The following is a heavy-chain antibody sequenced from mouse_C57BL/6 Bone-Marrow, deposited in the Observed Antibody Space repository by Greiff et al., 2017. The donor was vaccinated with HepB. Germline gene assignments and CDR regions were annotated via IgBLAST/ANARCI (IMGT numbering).Heavy chain of an antibody. V-gene: IGHV1-5*01. CDR1: GYTFTSYW. J-gene: IGHJ3*01. CDR2: IYPGNSDT. D-gene: IGHD1-1*01. CDR3: TRFDTTTGFAY. Sequence: EVQLQQSGTVLARPGASVKMSCKTSGYTFTSYWMHWGKQRPGQGLEWVGAIYPGNSDTSYNQKFKGKAKLTAVTSASTAYMELSSLTNEDSAVYYCTRFDTTTGFAYWGQGTLVTVAA.